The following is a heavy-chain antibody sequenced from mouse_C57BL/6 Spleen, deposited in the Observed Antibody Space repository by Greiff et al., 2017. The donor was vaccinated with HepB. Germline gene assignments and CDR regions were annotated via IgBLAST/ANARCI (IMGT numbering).Heavy chain of an antibody. V-gene: IGHV1-15*01. J-gene: IGHJ2*01. Sequence: QVQLQQSGAELVRPGASVTLSCKASGYTFTDYEMHWVKQTPVHGLEWIGAIDPETGGTAYNQKFKGKAILTADKSSSTAYMELRSLTSEDSAVYYCTRLMRWLRRSGGNYFDYWGQGTTLTVSS. D-gene: IGHD2-2*01. CDR2: IDPETGGT. CDR1: GYTFTDYE. CDR3: TRLMRWLRRSGGNYFDY.